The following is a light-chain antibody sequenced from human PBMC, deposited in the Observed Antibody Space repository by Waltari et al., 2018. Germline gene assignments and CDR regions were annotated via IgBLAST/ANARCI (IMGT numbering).Light chain of an antibody. J-gene: IGKJ2*01. CDR3: QQRATRT. Sequence: EIVLTQSTAPLSLSPGETATLSCRASQSVRHFFDWYQQKPGQAPRLLIYDASKRATGIPGRFSGSGSGTDFTLTISSLEPEDFAVYYCQQRATRTFGQGTKVEIK. V-gene: IGKV3-11*01. CDR2: DAS. CDR1: QSVRHF.